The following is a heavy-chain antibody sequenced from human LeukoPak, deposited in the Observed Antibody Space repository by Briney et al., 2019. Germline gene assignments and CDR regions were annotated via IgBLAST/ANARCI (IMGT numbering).Heavy chain of an antibody. V-gene: IGHV3-30*18. Sequence: GGSLRLSCAASGFTFSSYGMHWVREAPGKGVEWVAVISYDGSNKYYADSVKGRFTISRDNSKNTLCLQMNSLRAEDTAVYYCAKRIVDTNDAFDIWGQGTMVTVSS. CDR2: ISYDGSNK. J-gene: IGHJ3*02. CDR3: AKRIVDTNDAFDI. CDR1: GFTFSSYG. D-gene: IGHD5-12*01.